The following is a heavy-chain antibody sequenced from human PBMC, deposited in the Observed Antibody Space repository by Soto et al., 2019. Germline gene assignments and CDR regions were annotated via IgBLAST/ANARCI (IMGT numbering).Heavy chain of an antibody. CDR1: GGTFSSYA. CDR3: GRGGGSGSYYNEYDAFDI. D-gene: IGHD3-10*01. J-gene: IGHJ3*02. Sequence: ASVKVSCKASGGTFSSYAISWVRQAPGQGLEWMGGIIPIFGIANYAQKFQGRVTITADKSTSTAYMELSSLRSEDTAVYYCGRGGGSGSYYNEYDAFDIWGQGTMVTVSS. CDR2: IIPIFGIA. V-gene: IGHV1-69*10.